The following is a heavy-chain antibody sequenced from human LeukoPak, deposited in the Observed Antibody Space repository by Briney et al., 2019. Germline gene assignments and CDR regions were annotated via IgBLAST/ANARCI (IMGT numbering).Heavy chain of an antibody. V-gene: IGHV3-15*07. CDR3: AQGSGQFLED. Sequence: GGSLRGSCAVSGLTFSHVWVNRVRQAPGKGLQWVARIRSNAAGGTTDLAAPVKGRIIISRDDSKNMAYLQFNSQTTEDTAVYYCAQGSGQFLEDWGQGTLVTVSS. J-gene: IGHJ4*02. CDR2: IRSNAAGGTT. D-gene: IGHD2-15*01. CDR1: GLTFSHVW.